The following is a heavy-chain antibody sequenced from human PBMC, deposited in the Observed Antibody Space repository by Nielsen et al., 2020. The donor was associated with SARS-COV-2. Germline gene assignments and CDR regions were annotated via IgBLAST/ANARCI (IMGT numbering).Heavy chain of an antibody. D-gene: IGHD6-19*01. CDR1: GFTFGSYW. CDR3: AKRSGYTSGWYGDY. V-gene: IGHV3-7*03. Sequence: GGSLRLSCAASGFTFGSYWMSWVRQTPGKGLEWVANIKQDASEKYYLDSVKGRFTVSRDNAKNSVYLQMNRLRAEDTAVYYCAKRSGYTSGWYGDYWGQGTLVTVSS. J-gene: IGHJ4*02. CDR2: IKQDASEK.